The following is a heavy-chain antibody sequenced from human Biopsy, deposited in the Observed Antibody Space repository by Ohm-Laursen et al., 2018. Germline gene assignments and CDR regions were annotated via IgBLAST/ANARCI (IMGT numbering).Heavy chain of an antibody. V-gene: IGHV4-59*01. CDR1: GGSISSDY. CDR2: INHSGHT. Sequence: SDTLSLTCAVSGGSISSDYWGWIRQSPGKGLEWIGYINHSGHTNYNPSLKSRLTMSVDTSKNQFSLKLTSVTAADTAVYYCARDRIAYCTATSCDNFGLDVWGQGTTVTVSS. D-gene: IGHD2-8*02. J-gene: IGHJ6*02. CDR3: ARDRIAYCTATSCDNFGLDV.